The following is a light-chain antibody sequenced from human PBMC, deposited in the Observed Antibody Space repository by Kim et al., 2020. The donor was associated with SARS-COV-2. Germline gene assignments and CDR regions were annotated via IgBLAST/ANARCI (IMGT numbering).Light chain of an antibody. CDR3: QHYYRYPYT. V-gene: IGKV1-5*03. J-gene: IGKJ2*01. CDR1: QSVNDG. CDR2: RAS. Sequence: DIQMTQSPSTLSASVGDRVTITCRASQSVNDGLLAWYQQKPGKAPKLLIYRASTLESGVPSRFSGSGFGTEFTLTISSLQPDDFATYYCQHYYRYPYTFGQGTKVDIK.